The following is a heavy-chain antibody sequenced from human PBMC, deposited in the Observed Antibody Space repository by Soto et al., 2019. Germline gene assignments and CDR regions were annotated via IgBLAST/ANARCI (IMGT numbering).Heavy chain of an antibody. D-gene: IGHD1-26*01. CDR3: ARRYGGNFGY. V-gene: IGHV4-59*01. J-gene: IGHJ4*02. CDR1: GVSISSDY. CDR2: TSHTGTT. Sequence: SETLSLTWTVSGVSISSDYWTWIRQSPGKGLEWIAYTSHTGTTDYNPSLKSRVSISVDTSKNQFSLKLSSVTAADTAVYYCARRYGGNFGYWGQGTLVTVSS.